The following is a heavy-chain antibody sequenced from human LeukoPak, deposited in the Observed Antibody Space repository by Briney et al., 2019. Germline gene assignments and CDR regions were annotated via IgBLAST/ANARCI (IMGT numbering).Heavy chain of an antibody. CDR2: IYHSGST. CDR3: AREGTAAAGTFDY. J-gene: IGHJ4*02. V-gene: IGHV4-30-2*01. Sequence: SQTLSLTCTVSGGSISSGGYYWSWIRQPPGKGLEWIGYIYHSGSTYYNPSLKSRVTISVDTSKNQFSLKLSSVTAADTAVYYCAREGTAAAGTFDYWGQGTLVTVSS. CDR1: GGSISSGGYY. D-gene: IGHD6-13*01.